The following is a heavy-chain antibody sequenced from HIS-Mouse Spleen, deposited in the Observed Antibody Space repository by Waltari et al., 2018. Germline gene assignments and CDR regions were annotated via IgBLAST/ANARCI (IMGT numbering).Heavy chain of an antibody. D-gene: IGHD6-13*01. CDR3: AKDGEAGDFQH. Sequence: EVQLVESGGVVVQPGGSLRLPCAASGFTFDDYTMHWVRQVPGKGLEWVSLISWDGGSTYYADSVKGRFTISRDNSKNSLYVQMNSLRTEDTALYYCAKDGEAGDFQHWGQGTLVTVSS. CDR2: ISWDGGST. CDR1: GFTFDDYT. V-gene: IGHV3-43*01. J-gene: IGHJ1*01.